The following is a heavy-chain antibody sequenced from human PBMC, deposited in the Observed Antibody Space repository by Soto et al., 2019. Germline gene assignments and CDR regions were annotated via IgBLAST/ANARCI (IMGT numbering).Heavy chain of an antibody. CDR3: ARDDYSNYGYYGMDV. CDR1: GYTFTGYY. CDR2: INPNSGGT. D-gene: IGHD4-4*01. V-gene: IGHV1-2*02. J-gene: IGHJ6*02. Sequence: ASVKVSCKASGYTFTGYYMHWVRQAPGQGLEWMGWINPNSGGTNYAQKFQGRVTMTRDTSISTAYMELSRLRSDDTAVYYCARDDYSNYGYYGMDVWGQGTTVTVSS.